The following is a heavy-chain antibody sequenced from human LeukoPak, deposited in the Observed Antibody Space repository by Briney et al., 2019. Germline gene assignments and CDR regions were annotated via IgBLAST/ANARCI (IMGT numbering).Heavy chain of an antibody. D-gene: IGHD3-22*01. CDR2: IKSKTDGGTT. CDR1: GFTFSNAW. J-gene: IGHJ4*02. V-gene: IGHV3-15*01. Sequence: GGSLRLSCAASGFTFSNAWMSWVRQAPGKGLEWGGRIKSKTDGGTTDYAAPVKGRFTISRDDSKNTLYLQMNSLKTEDTAVYYCTTEPYYYDTSGFDYWGQGTLVTVSS. CDR3: TTEPYYYDTSGFDY.